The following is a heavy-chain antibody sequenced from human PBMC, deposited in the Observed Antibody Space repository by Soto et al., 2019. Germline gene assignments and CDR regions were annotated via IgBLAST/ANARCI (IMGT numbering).Heavy chain of an antibody. D-gene: IGHD2-15*01. Sequence: PSETLSLTCTVSGGSISSGFYYWSWIRQHPGKGLEWIGYIYYSGSTYYNPSLKSRVTISVDTSMNQFSLKLSSVTAADTAVYYCARAPGSDYFDYWGQGTLVTVSS. CDR1: GGSISSGFYY. J-gene: IGHJ4*02. CDR2: IYYSGST. CDR3: ARAPGSDYFDY. V-gene: IGHV4-31*03.